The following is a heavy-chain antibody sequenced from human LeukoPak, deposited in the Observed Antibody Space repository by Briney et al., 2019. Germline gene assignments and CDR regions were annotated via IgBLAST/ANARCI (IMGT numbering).Heavy chain of an antibody. V-gene: IGHV4-61*02. J-gene: IGHJ4*02. CDR2: IYTSGST. CDR1: GGSISSGSYY. Sequence: SETLSLTCTVSGGSISSGSYYWSWIRQPAGKGLEWIGRIYTSGSTNYNPSLKSRVTISVDTSKNQFSLKLSSVTAADTAVYYCARSDPEVGARIDYWGQGTLVTVSS. CDR3: ARSDPEVGARIDY. D-gene: IGHD1-26*01.